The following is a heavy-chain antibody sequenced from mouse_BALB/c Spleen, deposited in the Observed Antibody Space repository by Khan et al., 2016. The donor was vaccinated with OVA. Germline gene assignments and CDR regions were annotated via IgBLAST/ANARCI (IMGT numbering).Heavy chain of an antibody. D-gene: IGHD1-1*01. CDR2: INPHIGET. Sequence: VQLKESGPELVKPGASVKISCKASGYSFTGYFMNWVMQSHGKSLEWIGRINPHIGETFYNQKFKDKATLTVDKSSSTAHMELRSLASEDSAGYYCARIYGSDFDYWGQGTTLTVSS. CDR1: GYSFTGYF. CDR3: ARIYGSDFDY. J-gene: IGHJ2*01. V-gene: IGHV1-20*02.